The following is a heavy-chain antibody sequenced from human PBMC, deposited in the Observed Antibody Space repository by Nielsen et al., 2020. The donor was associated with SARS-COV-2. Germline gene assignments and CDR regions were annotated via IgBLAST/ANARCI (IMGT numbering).Heavy chain of an antibody. CDR2: ISGSGDST. V-gene: IGHV3-23*01. CDR3: ARAPYGSGAYSWFDP. CDR1: GFTFRNYG. J-gene: IGHJ5*02. D-gene: IGHD3-10*01. Sequence: GESLKISCAASGFTFRNYGVTWVRQPPGKGLEWVSSISGSGDSTYYADSVEGRFTISRDNAKNTLYLQMSSLRAEDTAVYYCARAPYGSGAYSWFDPWGQGTLVTVSS.